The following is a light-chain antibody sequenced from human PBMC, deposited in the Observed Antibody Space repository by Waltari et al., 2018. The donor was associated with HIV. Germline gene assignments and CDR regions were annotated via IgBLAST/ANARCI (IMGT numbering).Light chain of an antibody. CDR3: CSYTTMTTLL. CDR1: SRAVGGYDF. Sequence: QSALTQPRSVSGSPGESVTISCTGTSRAVGGYDFVSWYQQSPGKAPKLIIYEVNQRPSGVPDRFSGSKSGNTASLTISGLQPEDEAAYHCCSYTTMTTLLFGGGTKVTVL. V-gene: IGLV2-11*01. CDR2: EVN. J-gene: IGLJ3*02.